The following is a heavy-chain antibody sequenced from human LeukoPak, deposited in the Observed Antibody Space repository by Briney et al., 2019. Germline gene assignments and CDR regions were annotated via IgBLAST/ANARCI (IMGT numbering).Heavy chain of an antibody. V-gene: IGHV3-53*01. CDR2: LYSDGNT. Sequence: GGSLRLSCAASGFTVITNDMTWVRQAPGKGLERVSVLYSDGNTKYADSVQGRFTISRDDSKNTLYLEMNSLSPDDTAVYYCARGVEPLAANTLAYWGQGTLVTVSS. J-gene: IGHJ4*02. CDR1: GFTVITND. D-gene: IGHD1-14*01. CDR3: ARGVEPLAANTLAY.